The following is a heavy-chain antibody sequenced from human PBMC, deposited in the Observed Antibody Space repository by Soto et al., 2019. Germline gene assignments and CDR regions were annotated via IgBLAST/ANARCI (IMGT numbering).Heavy chain of an antibody. Sequence: ASVKVSCKASGYTFIKYGIAWVRQAPGQGLEWMGWISPYNDNTIYAQKFQGRVTMTADRSTGTVYLDLRSLKSNDTAVYYCGRSVGLSYGMDVWGQGTTVTVSS. CDR3: GRSVGLSYGMDV. V-gene: IGHV1-18*01. CDR1: GYTFIKYG. D-gene: IGHD1-26*01. CDR2: ISPYNDNT. J-gene: IGHJ6*02.